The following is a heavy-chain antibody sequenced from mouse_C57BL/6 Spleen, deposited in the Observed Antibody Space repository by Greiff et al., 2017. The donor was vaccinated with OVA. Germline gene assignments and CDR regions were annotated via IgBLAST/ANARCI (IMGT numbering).Heavy chain of an antibody. D-gene: IGHD2-5*01. J-gene: IGHJ1*03. CDR2: INPGSGGT. Sequence: VQLVESGAELVRPGTSVKVSCKASGYAFTNYLIEWVKQRPGQGLEWIGVINPGSGGTNYNEKFKGKATLTADKSSSTAYMQLSSLTSEDSAVYFCASPAYYSNYGYFDVWGTGTTVTVSS. V-gene: IGHV1-54*01. CDR3: ASPAYYSNYGYFDV. CDR1: GYAFTNYL.